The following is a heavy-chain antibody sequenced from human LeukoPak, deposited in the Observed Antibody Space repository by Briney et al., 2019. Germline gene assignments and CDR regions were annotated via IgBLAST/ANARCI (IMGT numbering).Heavy chain of an antibody. CDR1: GGTFSSYA. D-gene: IGHD6-19*01. J-gene: IGHJ4*02. CDR3: ARAQAIAVAGGGHFDY. V-gene: IGHV1-69*13. Sequence: GASVKVSCKASGGTFSSYAISWVRQALGQGLEWMGGIIPIFGTANYAQKFQGRVTITADESTSTAYMELSSLRSEDTAVYYCARAQAIAVAGGGHFDYWGQGTLVTVSS. CDR2: IIPIFGTA.